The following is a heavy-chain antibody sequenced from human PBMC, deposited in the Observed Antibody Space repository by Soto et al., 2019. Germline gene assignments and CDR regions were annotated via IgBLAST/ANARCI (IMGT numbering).Heavy chain of an antibody. V-gene: IGHV1-69*13. CDR3: ASSYGSGSYYSDDDAFDI. J-gene: IGHJ3*02. CDR1: GGTFSSYA. Sequence: SLKVSCKASGGTFSSYAISWVRQAPGQGLEWMGGIIPIFGTANYAQKFQGRVTITADESTSTAYMELSSLRSEDTAVYYCASSYGSGSYYSDDDAFDIWGQGTMVTVSS. CDR2: IIPIFGTA. D-gene: IGHD3-10*01.